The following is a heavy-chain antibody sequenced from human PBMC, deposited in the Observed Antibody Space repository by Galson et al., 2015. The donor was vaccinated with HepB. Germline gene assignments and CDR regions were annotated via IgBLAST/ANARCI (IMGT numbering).Heavy chain of an antibody. CDR1: GYSFTSYW. J-gene: IGHJ4*02. D-gene: IGHD3-9*01. CDR3: ARQTYYDILTGILGPLHFDY. V-gene: IGHV5-51*01. CDR2: IYPGDSDT. Sequence: QSGAEVKKPGESLKISCKGSGYSFTSYWIGWVRQMPGKGLEWMGIIYPGDSDTRYSPSFQGQVTISADKSISTAYLQWSSLKASDTAMYYCARQTYYDILTGILGPLHFDYWGQGTLVTVSS.